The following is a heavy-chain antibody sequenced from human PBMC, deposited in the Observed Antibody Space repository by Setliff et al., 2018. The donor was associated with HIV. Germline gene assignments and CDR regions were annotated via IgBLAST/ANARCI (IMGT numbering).Heavy chain of an antibody. V-gene: IGHV1-46*01. CDR1: GYTFTRYY. CDR2: INPSSGST. D-gene: IGHD6-13*01. CDR3: ASAPGIAAPTRGY. Sequence: ASVKVSCKASGYTFTRYYIHWVRQAPGQGLEWMGIINPSSGSTSVAQKFQGRVTMTRDTSISTAYMELSSLTSDDTAVYYCASAPGIAAPTRGYWGQGTLVTVSS. J-gene: IGHJ4*02.